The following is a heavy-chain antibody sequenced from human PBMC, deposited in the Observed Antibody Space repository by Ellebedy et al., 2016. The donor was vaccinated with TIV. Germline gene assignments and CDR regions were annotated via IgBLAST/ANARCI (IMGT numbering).Heavy chain of an antibody. V-gene: IGHV3-33*01. J-gene: IGHJ4*02. CDR3: ARDSNDTSGYYIPHFDY. CDR2: IWHDGSEK. CDR1: GFTFSTYG. D-gene: IGHD3-22*01. Sequence: GESLKISCAASGFTFSTYGMHWVRQAPGKGLEWVAVIWHDGSEKFYVDSVKGRFTIFRDNSESTVDLQMDSLRVEDTGTYYCARDSNDTSGYYIPHFDYWGQGILVTVSS.